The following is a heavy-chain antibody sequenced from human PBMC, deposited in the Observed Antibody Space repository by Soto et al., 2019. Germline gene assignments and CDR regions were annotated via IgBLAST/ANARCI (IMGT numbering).Heavy chain of an antibody. D-gene: IGHD1-26*01. Sequence: QVPLVQSGPEVKKPGASVKVSCKASGYRFSGYGMSWLRQAPGQGLEWMGWINGDNGNTKHAQKFRDRVTMTSDTSTNTASMELRSLKSDDTAVYFCARGSGGRYDYWGQGTLISVSS. CDR2: INGDNGNT. J-gene: IGHJ4*02. CDR3: ARGSGGRYDY. V-gene: IGHV1-18*01. CDR1: GYRFSGYG.